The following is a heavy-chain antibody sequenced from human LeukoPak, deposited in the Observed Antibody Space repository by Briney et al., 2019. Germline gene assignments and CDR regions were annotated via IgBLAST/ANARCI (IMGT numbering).Heavy chain of an antibody. J-gene: IGHJ6*02. D-gene: IGHD3-10*01. CDR1: GYTFTSYG. V-gene: IGHV1-18*01. CDR2: ISAYNGNT. Sequence: GASVKVSRKASGYTFTSYGISWVRQAAGQGLEWMGWISAYNGNTNYAQKLQGRVTMTTDASTSTAYMELRSLRSDDTAVYYCVREVTMVRGVITFYHYNGMDVWGQGTAVTVSS. CDR3: VREVTMVRGVITFYHYNGMDV.